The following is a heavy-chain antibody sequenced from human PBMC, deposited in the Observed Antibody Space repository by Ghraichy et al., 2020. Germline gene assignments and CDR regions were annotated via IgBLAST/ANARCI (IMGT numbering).Heavy chain of an antibody. CDR3: ARPGQWLVQVAFDI. CDR2: IYYSGST. V-gene: IGHV4-39*01. Sequence: SETLSLTCTVSGGSISSSSYYWGWIRQPPGKGLEWIGSIYYSGSTYYNPSLKSRVTISVDTSKNQFSLKLSSVTAADTAVYYCARPGQWLVQVAFDIWGQGTMVTVSS. J-gene: IGHJ3*02. D-gene: IGHD6-19*01. CDR1: GGSISSSSYY.